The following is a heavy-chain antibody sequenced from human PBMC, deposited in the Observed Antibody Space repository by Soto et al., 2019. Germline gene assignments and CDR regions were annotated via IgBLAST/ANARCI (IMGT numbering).Heavy chain of an antibody. Sequence: GGSLRLCGEVSGLTVRGKKYVAWVRQAPGKGLEWVSALYDVDGSFYADSVKGRFTTSSDSSKTTVYLQMNGLRPDDTAVYYCATWHEREHAYDVWGQGTTVTVSS. CDR2: LYDVDGS. CDR1: GLTVRGKKY. V-gene: IGHV3-53*01. CDR3: ATWHEREHAYDV. D-gene: IGHD1-1*01. J-gene: IGHJ3*01.